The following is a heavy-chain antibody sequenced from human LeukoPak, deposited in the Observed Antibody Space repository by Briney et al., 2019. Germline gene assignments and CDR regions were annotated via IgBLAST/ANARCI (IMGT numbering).Heavy chain of an antibody. CDR3: VRGYPLGVATFDS. CDR2: ISHNSRTM. D-gene: IGHD3-16*01. J-gene: IGHJ4*02. V-gene: IGHV3-48*02. CDR1: GFTFSSYS. Sequence: GGSLRLSCAASGFTFSSYSMNWVRQAPGKGLEWVSYISHNSRTMHYADSVKGRLTISRDDAKNSLFLQMNSLRDEDTAVYYCVRGYPLGVATFDSWGQGTLVTVFS.